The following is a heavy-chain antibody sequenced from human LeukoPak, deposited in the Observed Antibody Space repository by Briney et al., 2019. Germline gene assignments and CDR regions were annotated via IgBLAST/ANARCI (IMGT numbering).Heavy chain of an antibody. CDR3: TKDLSGSDWVADF. D-gene: IGHD1-26*01. Sequence: PGGSLRLSCAASGFIFSHYGMSWVRQAPGKGLEWVASIRDRGDSTYYAVSVKGRFTISRDNSKNTVDLRMHSLRAKDSAIYYCTKDLSGSDWVADFWGQGTLVTVSS. CDR2: IRDRGDST. CDR1: GFIFSHYG. J-gene: IGHJ4*02. V-gene: IGHV3-23*01.